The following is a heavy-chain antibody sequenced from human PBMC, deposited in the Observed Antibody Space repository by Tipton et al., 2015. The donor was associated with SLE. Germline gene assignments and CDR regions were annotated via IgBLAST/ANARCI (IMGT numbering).Heavy chain of an antibody. V-gene: IGHV1-18*01. Sequence: QSGAEVKKPGASVKVSCKASGYTFTSYGISWVRQAPGQGLEWMGWISAYNGNTNYAQKLQGRVTMTTDTSTSTAYMELRSLRSDDTAGYYCARSRRGGSGSYTLFDYWGQGTLVTVSS. CDR1: GYTFTSYG. CDR3: ARSRRGGSGSYTLFDY. CDR2: ISAYNGNT. D-gene: IGHD3-10*01. J-gene: IGHJ4*02.